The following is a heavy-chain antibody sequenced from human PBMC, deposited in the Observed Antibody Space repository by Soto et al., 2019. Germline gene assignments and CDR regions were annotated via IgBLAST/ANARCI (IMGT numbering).Heavy chain of an antibody. Sequence: EVQLLESGGGVVQPRGSLRLSCTVSGLPFNTYSMSWVRQAPGKGLEWVSAISARGVTTYYADSVRGRFTISRDNSKNTLSLQMNSLRDEDTAVYYCAKGIGATQRSWFDPWGQGNLVTVSS. D-gene: IGHD3-16*01. J-gene: IGHJ5*02. CDR1: GLPFNTYS. CDR3: AKGIGATQRSWFDP. V-gene: IGHV3-23*01. CDR2: ISARGVTT.